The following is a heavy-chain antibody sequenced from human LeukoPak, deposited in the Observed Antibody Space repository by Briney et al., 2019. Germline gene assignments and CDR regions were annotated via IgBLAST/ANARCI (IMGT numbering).Heavy chain of an antibody. CDR1: GFTFSNAW. Sequence: PGGSLRLSCAASGFTFSNAWMSWARQAPGRGREWVGRIKSKTDGGTTDYAAPVKGRFTISRDDSKNTLYLQMNSLKTEDTAVYYCTTDIVVVPASGPIDYWGQGTLVTVSS. CDR2: IKSKTDGGTT. V-gene: IGHV3-15*01. D-gene: IGHD2-2*01. CDR3: TTDIVVVPASGPIDY. J-gene: IGHJ4*02.